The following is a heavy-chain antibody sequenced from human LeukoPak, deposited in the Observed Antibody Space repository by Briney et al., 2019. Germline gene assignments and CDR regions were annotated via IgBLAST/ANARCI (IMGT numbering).Heavy chain of an antibody. Sequence: ASVTVSCKASVYTFSNYGISWVRQAPGQGLEWMGWISPYNGNTNHAQKLQGRVTMTTDTSTSTAYMELRSLRSDDTAVYYCARVASNGQFYFDYWGQGTLVTVSS. CDR3: ARVASNGQFYFDY. D-gene: IGHD4-11*01. CDR1: VYTFSNYG. V-gene: IGHV1-18*01. CDR2: ISPYNGNT. J-gene: IGHJ4*02.